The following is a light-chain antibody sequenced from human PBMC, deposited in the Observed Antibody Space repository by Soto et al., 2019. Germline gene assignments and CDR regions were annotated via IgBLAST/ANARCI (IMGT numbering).Light chain of an antibody. CDR3: QQRSNWPYA. V-gene: IGKV3D-20*02. J-gene: IGKJ5*01. CDR2: DTS. CDR1: QTLSNSF. Sequence: EIVLTQSPGTLSLSPGERATLSCRASQTLSNSFIAWYQQKPGQAPRLLIYDTSSRATGIPDRFSGSGSGTDFTLTISSLEPEDFAVYYCQQRSNWPYAFGQGTRLEIK.